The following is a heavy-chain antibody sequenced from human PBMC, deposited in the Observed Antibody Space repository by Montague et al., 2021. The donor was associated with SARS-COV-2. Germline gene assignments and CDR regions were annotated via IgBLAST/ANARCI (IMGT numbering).Heavy chain of an antibody. D-gene: IGHD3-3*01. V-gene: IGHV4-34*01. CDR2: INHRGTS. Sequence: SETLSLTCAVYGGSFSDNYWSWIRKPPGKGLEWIGEINHRGTSNYNPSLKSRVSISVDTSKNQFSLYLGSVTAADTAVYYCARHPGLEYFDPWGRGSLVTVSS. J-gene: IGHJ2*01. CDR1: GGSFSDNY. CDR3: ARHPGLEYFDP.